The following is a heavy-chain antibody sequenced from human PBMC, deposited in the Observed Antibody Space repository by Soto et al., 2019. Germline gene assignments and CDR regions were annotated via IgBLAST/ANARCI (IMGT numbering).Heavy chain of an antibody. D-gene: IGHD3-16*01. J-gene: IGHJ4*02. V-gene: IGHV4-34*12. CDR3: ARRGGGTYPYYFDY. Sequence: QVQLQQWGAGLLKPSETLSLICAVYGGSFSGQYWSWIRQPPGEGLEWIGEIIHSGRTNYNPSLKSRVTISLDTSRNQFSLKLSSVTAADTAVYYCARRGGGTYPYYFDYWGRGTLVTVSS. CDR2: IIHSGRT. CDR1: GGSFSGQY.